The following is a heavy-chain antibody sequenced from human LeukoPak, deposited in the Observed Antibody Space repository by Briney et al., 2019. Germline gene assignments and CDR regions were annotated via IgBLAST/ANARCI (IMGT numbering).Heavy chain of an antibody. Sequence: SVKVSCKASGGTFSSYAISWVRQAPGQGLEWMGGIIPIFGTANYAQKFQGRVTITADKSTSTAYMELSSLRSDDTAVYYCARGGYGYYYYMDVWGKGTTVTISS. CDR1: GGTFSSYA. D-gene: IGHD5-12*01. CDR2: IIPIFGTA. V-gene: IGHV1-69*06. CDR3: ARGGYGYYYYMDV. J-gene: IGHJ6*03.